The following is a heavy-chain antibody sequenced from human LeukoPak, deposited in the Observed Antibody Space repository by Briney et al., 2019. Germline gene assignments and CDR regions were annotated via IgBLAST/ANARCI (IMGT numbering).Heavy chain of an antibody. D-gene: IGHD5-24*01. V-gene: IGHV3-53*01. CDR1: GFTFSSYG. Sequence: GGSLRLSCAASGFTFSSYGMHWVRQAPGKGLEWVSVIYSGGSTYYADSVKGRFTISRDNSKNTLYLQMNSLRAEDTAVYYCASTIDGNYWYFDLWGRGTLVTVSS. CDR2: IYSGGST. CDR3: ASTIDGNYWYFDL. J-gene: IGHJ2*01.